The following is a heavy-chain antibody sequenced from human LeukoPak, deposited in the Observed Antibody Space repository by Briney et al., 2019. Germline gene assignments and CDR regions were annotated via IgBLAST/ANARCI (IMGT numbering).Heavy chain of an antibody. Sequence: SETLSLTCTVSGGSISSYYWSWIRQPAGKGLEWLGRFYTSGSTNYNPSLKSRVTMSVDTSKNQFSLKVTSVTAADTAVYYCARGLRTDCSSTSCYTYYYYYYMDVWGKGTTVTVSS. V-gene: IGHV4-4*07. CDR1: GGSISSYY. J-gene: IGHJ6*03. CDR3: ARGLRTDCSSTSCYTYYYYYYMDV. CDR2: FYTSGST. D-gene: IGHD2-2*02.